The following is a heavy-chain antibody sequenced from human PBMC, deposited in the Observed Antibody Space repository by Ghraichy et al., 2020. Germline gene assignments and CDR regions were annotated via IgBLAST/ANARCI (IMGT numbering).Heavy chain of an antibody. D-gene: IGHD2-2*01. CDR2: ISSSSSYI. CDR1: GFTFSSYS. V-gene: IGHV3-21*01. Sequence: GGSLRLSCAASGFTFSSYSMNWVRQAPGKGLEWVSSISSSSSYIYYADSVKGRFTISRDNAKNSLYLQMNSLRAEDTAVYYCARDALVPAAIGAYYYYGMDVWGQGTTVTVSS. CDR3: ARDALVPAAIGAYYYYGMDV. J-gene: IGHJ6*02.